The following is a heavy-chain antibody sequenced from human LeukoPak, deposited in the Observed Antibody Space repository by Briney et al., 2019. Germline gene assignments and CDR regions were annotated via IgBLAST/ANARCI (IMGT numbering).Heavy chain of an antibody. CDR2: ISHDESRK. Sequence: PGGSLRLSCAASGFTFSNYPMHWVRQAPGKGLEWVTMISHDESRKFYAVSVKGRFTVSRDSAKSSLYLQMNTLRAEDMAFYYCAKALSSSFTGSSWEYWGQGTLVTVSS. D-gene: IGHD6-6*01. J-gene: IGHJ4*02. V-gene: IGHV3-30-3*01. CDR1: GFTFSNYP. CDR3: AKALSSSFTGSSWEY.